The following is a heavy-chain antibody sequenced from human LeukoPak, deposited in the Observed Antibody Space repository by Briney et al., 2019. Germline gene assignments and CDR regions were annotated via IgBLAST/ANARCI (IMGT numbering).Heavy chain of an antibody. Sequence: GGSLRLSCAASGFTFSSYWMSWVRQAPGKGLEWVANIKQDGSEKYYVDSVKGRFTISRDNAKNSLYLQMNSLRAEDTAVYYCAKVHSIAEGNYYYYGMDVWGQGTTVTVSS. CDR3: AKVHSIAEGNYYYYGMDV. V-gene: IGHV3-7*03. CDR2: IKQDGSEK. D-gene: IGHD6-13*01. J-gene: IGHJ6*02. CDR1: GFTFSSYW.